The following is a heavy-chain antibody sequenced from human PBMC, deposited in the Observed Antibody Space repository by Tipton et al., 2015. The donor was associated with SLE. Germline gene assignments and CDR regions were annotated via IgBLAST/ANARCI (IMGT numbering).Heavy chain of an antibody. V-gene: IGHV4-31*02. CDR3: ARENDDSSGYAPFDY. Sequence: LRLSCTVSGGSISSGGYYWSWIRQHPGTGWEWFVYTYYSGSTYYNPSLKSRVTISVDTSKNQFSLKLSSVTAADPAMYYCARENDDSSGYAPFDYWGLGTLVTVSA. J-gene: IGHJ4*02. CDR1: GGSISSGGYY. CDR2: TYYSGST. D-gene: IGHD3-22*01.